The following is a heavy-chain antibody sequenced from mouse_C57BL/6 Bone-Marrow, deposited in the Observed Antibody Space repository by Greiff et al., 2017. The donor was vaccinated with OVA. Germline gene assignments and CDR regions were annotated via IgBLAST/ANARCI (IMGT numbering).Heavy chain of an antibody. CDR3: ARDGYYYGSSYNY. D-gene: IGHD1-1*01. CDR2: IYPGDGDT. CDR1: GYAFSSYW. V-gene: IGHV1-80*01. Sequence: QVQLQQSGAELVKPGASVKISCKASGYAFSSYWMNWVKQRPGKGLEWIGQIYPGDGDTNYNGKFKGKATLTADKSSSTAYMQLSSLTSEDSAVYFCARDGYYYGSSYNYWGQGTTLTVSS. J-gene: IGHJ2*01.